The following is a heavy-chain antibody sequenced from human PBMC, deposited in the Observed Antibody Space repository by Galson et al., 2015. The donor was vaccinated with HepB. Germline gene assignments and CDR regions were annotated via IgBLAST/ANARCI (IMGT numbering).Heavy chain of an antibody. Sequence: SLRLSCAASGFTFSDYYMSWIRQAPGKGLEWVSYISSSSSYTNYADSVKGRFTISRDNAKNSLYLQMNSLRAEDTAVYYCARDGTPGVYTIFGVARNHNDAFDIWGQGTMVTVSS. V-gene: IGHV3-11*06. CDR2: ISSSSSYT. J-gene: IGHJ3*02. CDR1: GFTFSDYY. CDR3: ARDGTPGVYTIFGVARNHNDAFDI. D-gene: IGHD3-3*01.